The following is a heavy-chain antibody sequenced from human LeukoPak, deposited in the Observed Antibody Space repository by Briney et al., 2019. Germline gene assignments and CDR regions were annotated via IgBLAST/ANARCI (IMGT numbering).Heavy chain of an antibody. CDR1: GGSISSFY. CDR3: AKAYGDYEDY. V-gene: IGHV4-34*01. CDR2: INHSGST. Sequence: PSETLSLTCTVSGGSISSFYWSWIRQPPGKGLEWIGEINHSGSTNYNPSLKSRVTISVDTSKNQFSLKLSSVTAADTAVYYCAKAYGDYEDYWGQGTLVTVSS. D-gene: IGHD4-17*01. J-gene: IGHJ4*02.